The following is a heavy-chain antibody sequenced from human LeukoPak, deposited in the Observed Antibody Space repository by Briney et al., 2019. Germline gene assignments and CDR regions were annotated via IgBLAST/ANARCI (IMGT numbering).Heavy chain of an antibody. CDR2: NIPIFGTA. D-gene: IGHD2-2*03. CDR3: GRAWIV. CDR1: GGTFRSYA. J-gene: IGHJ4*02. Sequence: SVKVSXKASGGTFRSYAIRWVRQAPGQGVEWMGRNIPIFGTANYAQKFQSRVTITTDESKSTAYREQSSLISEDTAVYYGGRAWIVWGQGTLVTVSS. V-gene: IGHV1-69*05.